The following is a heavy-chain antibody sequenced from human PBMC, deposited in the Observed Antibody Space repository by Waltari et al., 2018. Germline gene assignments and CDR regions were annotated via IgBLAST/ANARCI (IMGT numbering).Heavy chain of an antibody. CDR3: ACGITGTTNRFDP. J-gene: IGHJ5*02. D-gene: IGHD1-20*01. CDR1: GYSISSGYY. Sequence: QVQLQESGPGLVKPSETLSLTCAVSGYSISSGYYWGWIRQPPGKGLEWIGSIYHSGSTYYNPSLKRRVTISVDTSKNQFSLKLSSVTAADTAVYYGACGITGTTNRFDPWGQGTLVTVSS. V-gene: IGHV4-38-2*01. CDR2: IYHSGST.